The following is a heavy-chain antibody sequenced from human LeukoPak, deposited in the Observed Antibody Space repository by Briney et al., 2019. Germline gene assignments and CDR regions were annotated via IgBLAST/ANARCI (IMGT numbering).Heavy chain of an antibody. J-gene: IGHJ3*02. D-gene: IGHD2-2*01. CDR1: GFTFNIFA. V-gene: IGHV3-23*01. CDR3: ARATEYCSSTSCVPDAFDI. Sequence: GGSLRLSCVGSGFTFNIFAMSWVRQAPGKGLEWVSAILDSGAGTYYADSVKGRFTISRDNAKNSLYLQMNSLRAEDTAVYYCARATEYCSSTSCVPDAFDIWGQGTMVTVSS. CDR2: ILDSGAGT.